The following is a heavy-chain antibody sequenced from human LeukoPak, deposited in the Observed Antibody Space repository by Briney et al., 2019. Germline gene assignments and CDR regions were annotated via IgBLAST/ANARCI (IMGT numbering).Heavy chain of an antibody. D-gene: IGHD1-26*01. J-gene: IGHJ4*02. CDR2: ISSSGSTI. CDR1: GFTFSDYY. Sequence: PGGSLRLSCAASGFTFSDYYMSWIRQAPGKGLEWLSYISSSGSTIYYADSMKGRFTISRDNSKNTLYLQMNSLRAEDTAVYYCATSHSGSYVYWGQGTLVTVSS. V-gene: IGHV3-11*04. CDR3: ATSHSGSYVY.